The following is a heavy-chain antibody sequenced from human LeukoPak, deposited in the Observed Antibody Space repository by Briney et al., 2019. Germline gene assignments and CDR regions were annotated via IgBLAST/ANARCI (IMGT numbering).Heavy chain of an antibody. CDR3: ARDGPGYCSGGSCPSHYYGMDV. CDR1: GFTVSSNY. CDR2: IYSGGST. D-gene: IGHD2-15*01. V-gene: IGHV3-66*01. Sequence: GGSLRLSCAASGFTVSSNYMSWVRQAPGKGLEWVSVIYSGGSTYYADSVKGRFTISRDNSKNTLYLQMNSLRAEDTAVYYCARDGPGYCSGGSCPSHYYGMDVWGQGTTVTVSS. J-gene: IGHJ6*02.